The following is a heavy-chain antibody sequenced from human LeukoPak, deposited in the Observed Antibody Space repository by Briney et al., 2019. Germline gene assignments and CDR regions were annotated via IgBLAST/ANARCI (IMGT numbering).Heavy chain of an antibody. Sequence: ASVKVSCKASGYTFTGHYTHWVRQAPGQGLEWMGFINPNSGGTNYAQKFQGRVTMTRDTSISTTYMELSRLTSDDTAVYYCARVGHTSGWDFDYWGQGTLVTVSS. D-gene: IGHD6-19*01. CDR2: INPNSGGT. J-gene: IGHJ4*02. CDR1: GYTFTGHY. CDR3: ARVGHTSGWDFDY. V-gene: IGHV1-2*02.